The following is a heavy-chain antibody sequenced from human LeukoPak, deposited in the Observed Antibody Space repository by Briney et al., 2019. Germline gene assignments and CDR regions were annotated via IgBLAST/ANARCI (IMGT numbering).Heavy chain of an antibody. Sequence: PGGSLRLSCAASGFTFSDYYMSWIRQAPGKGLEWVSYISSSGSTIYYADSVKGRFTISRDNAKNSLYLQMNSLRAEDTAVYYCARRIRLGELSWPGGDYWGQGTLVTVSS. V-gene: IGHV3-11*01. D-gene: IGHD3-16*02. CDR3: ARRIRLGELSWPGGDY. CDR1: GFTFSDYY. J-gene: IGHJ4*02. CDR2: ISSSGSTI.